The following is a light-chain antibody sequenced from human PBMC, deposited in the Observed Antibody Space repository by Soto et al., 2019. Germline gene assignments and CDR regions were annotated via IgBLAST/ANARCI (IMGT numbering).Light chain of an antibody. CDR2: GAS. V-gene: IGKV1-9*01. CDR1: QGITSY. CDR3: QQSSRQCT. J-gene: IGKJ1*01. Sequence: RLTQSPASLSTSVGDSVTITCRASQGITSYLAWYQQKPGKAPNLLIYGASTLQSGVPSRFSGSGSGTEFTLTIINQQPDGLATKSAQQSSRQCTFGQRTKPDIK.